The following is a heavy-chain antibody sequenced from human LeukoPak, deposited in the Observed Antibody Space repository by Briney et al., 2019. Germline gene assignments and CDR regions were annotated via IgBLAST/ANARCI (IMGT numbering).Heavy chain of an antibody. CDR3: PHRRTAARPGYDAFDI. CDR1: GFTFSTRGVG. D-gene: IGHD6-6*01. CDR2: LYWGDDK. V-gene: IGHV2-5*02. J-gene: IGHJ3*02. Sequence: SGPTLVKPPQTLTLTCTSSGFTFSTRGVGVGWVRQPPGKALEWLARLYWGDDKRYRPSLQRRLTLSRETSKHQVVLTMPNVDPVDTPTYYCPHRRTAARPGYDAFDIWGQGTMVTVSS.